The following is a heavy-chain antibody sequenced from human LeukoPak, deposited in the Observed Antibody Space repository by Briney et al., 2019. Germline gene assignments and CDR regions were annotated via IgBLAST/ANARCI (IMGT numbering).Heavy chain of an antibody. V-gene: IGHV1-46*01. CDR3: ARGYSSGYYHD. Sequence: ASVKVSCKASGYTFTSYYMHWVRQAPGQGLEWLGIINPSSGSTSYAQKSQGRVTMTRDTSTSTVYMELSSLRSEDTAVYFCARGYSSGYYHDWGQGTLVTVSS. CDR1: GYTFTSYY. D-gene: IGHD3-22*01. J-gene: IGHJ4*02. CDR2: INPSSGST.